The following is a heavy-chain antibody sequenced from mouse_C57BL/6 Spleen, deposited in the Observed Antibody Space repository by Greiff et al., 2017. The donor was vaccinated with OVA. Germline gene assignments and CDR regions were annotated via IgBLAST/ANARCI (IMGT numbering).Heavy chain of an antibody. CDR3: ARGLTGRGDAMDY. CDR2: ISYSGST. D-gene: IGHD4-1*01. CDR1: GYSITSGYD. J-gene: IGHJ4*01. V-gene: IGHV3-1*01. Sequence: EVKLQQSGPGMVKPSQSLSLTCTVTGYSITSGYDWHWIRHFPGNKLEWMGYISYSGSTNYNPSLKSRISITHDTSKNHFFLKLNSVTTEDTATYYCARGLTGRGDAMDYWGQGTSVTVSS.